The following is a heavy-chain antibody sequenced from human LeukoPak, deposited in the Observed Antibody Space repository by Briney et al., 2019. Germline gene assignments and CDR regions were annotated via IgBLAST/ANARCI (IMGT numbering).Heavy chain of an antibody. D-gene: IGHD5-18*01. J-gene: IGHJ6*03. CDR2: ISAYNGNT. Sequence: ASVKVSCKASGYTFTSYGISWVRQAPGQGLEWMGWISAYNGNTNYAQKLQGRVTMTTDTSTSTAYMELRSLRSDDTAVYYCAREGYSYGSLYYYYVDVWGKGTTVAVSS. CDR3: AREGYSYGSLYYYYVDV. CDR1: GYTFTSYG. V-gene: IGHV1-18*01.